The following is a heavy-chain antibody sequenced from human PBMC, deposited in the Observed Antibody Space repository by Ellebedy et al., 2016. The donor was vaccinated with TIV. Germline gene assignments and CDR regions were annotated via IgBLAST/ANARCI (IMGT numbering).Heavy chain of an antibody. CDR3: ARDGPWGYHWFDP. D-gene: IGHD3-16*02. CDR1: GYTFTRYG. Sequence: AASVKVSCKASGYTFTRYGISWVRQAPGQGLEWMGWINPYNGNTNYVQKLQDRVTMTTDTSTSTAYMELRSLRSDDAAVYYFARDGPWGYHWFDPWGPGTLVTVSS. CDR2: INPYNGNT. V-gene: IGHV1-18*01. J-gene: IGHJ5*02.